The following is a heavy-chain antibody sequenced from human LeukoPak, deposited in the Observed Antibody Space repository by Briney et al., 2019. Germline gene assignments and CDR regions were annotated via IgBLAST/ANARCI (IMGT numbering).Heavy chain of an antibody. V-gene: IGHV3-23*01. CDR3: ASRNYYDSSGYYYYYFDY. D-gene: IGHD3-22*01. CDR1: GFTFSNYA. CDR2: ISGSGTST. Sequence: GGSLRLSCAASGFTFSNYAMSWVRQAPGKGLEWVSGISGSGTSTYYADSVRGRFTISRDNSKNTLYLQMNSLRAEDTAVYYCASRNYYDSSGYYYYYFDYWGQGILVTVSS. J-gene: IGHJ4*02.